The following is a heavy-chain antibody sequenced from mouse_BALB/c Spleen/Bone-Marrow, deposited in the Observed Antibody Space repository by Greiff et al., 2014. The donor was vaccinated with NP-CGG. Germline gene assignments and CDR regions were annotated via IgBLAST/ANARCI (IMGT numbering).Heavy chain of an antibody. CDR1: GYTFTNYW. J-gene: IGHJ3*01. V-gene: IGHV1-5*01. CDR3: ARNWDWVFAY. D-gene: IGHD4-1*01. CDR2: IYPGNNDA. Sequence: EVKLVESGTVLARPGASLRMSCKASGYTFTNYWINWIKQRTGQGLEWIGAIYPGNNDAKYTQKFKAKAKLTAVTSTSTADMELSSLTNEDSAVYYCARNWDWVFAYWGQGTLVTVSA.